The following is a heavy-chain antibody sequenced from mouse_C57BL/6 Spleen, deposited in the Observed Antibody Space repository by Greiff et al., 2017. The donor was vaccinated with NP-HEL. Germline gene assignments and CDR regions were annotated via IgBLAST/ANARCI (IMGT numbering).Heavy chain of an antibody. J-gene: IGHJ3*01. CDR3: TTAGSSSWFAD. CDR2: IDPENGDT. Sequence: VQLQQSGAELVRPGASVKLSCTASGFNIKDDYMHWVKQRPEQGLEWIGWIDPENGDTEYASKFQGKATITADTASTTAYLQLSSLTSEYTAVYYCTTAGSSSWFADWGQGTLVTVSA. CDR1: GFNIKDDY. D-gene: IGHD1-1*01. V-gene: IGHV14-4*01.